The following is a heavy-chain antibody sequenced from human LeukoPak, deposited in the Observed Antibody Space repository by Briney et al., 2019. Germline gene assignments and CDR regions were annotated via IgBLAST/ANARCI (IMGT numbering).Heavy chain of an antibody. CDR2: ISYDGSNK. D-gene: IGHD5-12*01. CDR3: ARVSFGSWLRPGTFDY. V-gene: IGHV3-30*04. CDR1: GFTFSSYA. J-gene: IGHJ4*02. Sequence: PGGSLRLSCAASGFTFSSYAMHWVRQAPGKGLEWVAVISYDGSNKYYADSVKGRFTISRDNSKNTLYLQMNSLRAEDTAVYYCARVSFGSWLRPGTFDYWGQGTLVTVSS.